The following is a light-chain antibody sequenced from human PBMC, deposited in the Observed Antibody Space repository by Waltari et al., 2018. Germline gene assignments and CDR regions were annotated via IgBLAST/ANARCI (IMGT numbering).Light chain of an antibody. CDR2: DVS. J-gene: IGLJ1*01. Sequence: QSALTQPASVSGSPGQSITISCTETSSDVGDYKYVSWYQQHPGKLPKLMIYDVSKRPSGVSNLFSGSKSGNTASLTISGLQAEDEADYFCSSYTSTYLFGTATKVTVL. CDR1: SSDVGDYKY. CDR3: SSYTSTYL. V-gene: IGLV2-14*03.